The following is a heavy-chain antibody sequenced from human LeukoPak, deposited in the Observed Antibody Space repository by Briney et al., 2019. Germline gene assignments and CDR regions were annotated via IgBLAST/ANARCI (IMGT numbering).Heavy chain of an antibody. Sequence: GRSLRLSCAASGFTFSSYGMHWVRQAPGKGLEWVAVISYDGSNKYYADSVKGRFTISRDNSKNTLYLQMNSLRAEDTAVYYCARGGSYLSPLGYFDYWGQGTLVTVSS. CDR2: ISYDGSNK. D-gene: IGHD1-26*01. J-gene: IGHJ4*02. V-gene: IGHV3-30*03. CDR1: GFTFSSYG. CDR3: ARGGSYLSPLGYFDY.